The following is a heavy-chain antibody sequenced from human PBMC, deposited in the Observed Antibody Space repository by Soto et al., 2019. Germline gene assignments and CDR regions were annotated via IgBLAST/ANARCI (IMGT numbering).Heavy chain of an antibody. CDR1: GLTVSNFA. J-gene: IGHJ5*02. D-gene: IGHD3-22*01. CDR2: ISGSGSGT. V-gene: IGHV3-23*01. CDR3: TKDQVEGYYDTGGSQGS. Sequence: PGGSLSLSCAASGLTVSNFAMSWVRQAPGKGLDWVSTISGSGSGTYYSDSVKGRFTISRDNSKNTLYLQMDRLRAEDTAVYFCTKDQVEGYYDTGGSQGSWGQGTLVTVSS.